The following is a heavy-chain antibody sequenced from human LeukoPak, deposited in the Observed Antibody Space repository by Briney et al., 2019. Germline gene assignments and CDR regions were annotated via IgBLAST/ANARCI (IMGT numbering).Heavy chain of an antibody. CDR2: ISWDGGST. CDR3: AKDEGGLYSYGFDY. D-gene: IGHD5-18*01. V-gene: IGHV3-43D*03. J-gene: IGHJ4*02. Sequence: GGSLRLSCAASGFTFDDYAMHWVRQAPGKGLEWVSLISWDGGSTYYADSVKGRFTIPRDNSKNSLYLQMNSLRAEDTAMYYCAKDEGGLYSYGFDYWGQGTLVTVSS. CDR1: GFTFDDYA.